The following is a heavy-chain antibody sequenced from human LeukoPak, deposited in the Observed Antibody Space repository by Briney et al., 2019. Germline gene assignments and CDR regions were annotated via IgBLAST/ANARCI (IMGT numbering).Heavy chain of an antibody. Sequence: PSETLSLTCTVSGGHISSGDYYWSWIRQPPGKGLEWFAYMYYSGSTYYNPSLKSRVTMSADTSKNQLSLKLSSVTAADTAVYYCARPYYYDSRIDPWGQGILVTVSS. CDR2: MYYSGST. CDR1: GGHISSGDYY. V-gene: IGHV4-30-4*01. CDR3: ARPYYYDSRIDP. J-gene: IGHJ5*02. D-gene: IGHD3-22*01.